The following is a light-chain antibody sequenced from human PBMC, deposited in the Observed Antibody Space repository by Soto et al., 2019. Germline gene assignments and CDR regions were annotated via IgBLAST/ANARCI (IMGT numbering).Light chain of an antibody. V-gene: IGLV2-8*01. J-gene: IGLJ2*01. CDR2: EVS. CDR1: SSDVGGYDY. CDR3: SSYGGSNNFVI. Sequence: QSVLTQPPSASGSPGQSVTISCTGTSSDVGGYDYVSWYQQHPGKAPKLMIFEVSQRPSGVPERFSGSKSGNTASLTVSGLQAEDEGDYYCSSYGGSNNFVILGGGTKLTVL.